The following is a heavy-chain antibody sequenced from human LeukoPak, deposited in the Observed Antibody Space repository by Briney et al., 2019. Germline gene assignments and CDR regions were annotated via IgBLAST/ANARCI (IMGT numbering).Heavy chain of an antibody. V-gene: IGHV3-74*01. CDR2: IKGDGSSI. Sequence: GGSLRLSCAGSGLTFSSYWMHWVRQAPGKGLVWVSRIKGDGSSISYADSVKGRFTISRDNTKNTLYLQMNSLRAEDTAVYYCAGWGDSGYDHSWGQGTLVTVSS. J-gene: IGHJ4*02. CDR1: GLTFSSYW. CDR3: AGWGDSGYDHS. D-gene: IGHD5-12*01.